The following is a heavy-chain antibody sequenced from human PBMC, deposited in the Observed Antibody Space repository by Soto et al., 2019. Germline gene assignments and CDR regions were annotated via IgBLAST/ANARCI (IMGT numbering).Heavy chain of an antibody. CDR3: AREIQLLWFGEPHNWFDP. V-gene: IGHV4-31*03. CDR1: GGSISSGGYY. Sequence: QVQLQESGPGLVKPSQTLSLTCTVSGGSISSGGYYWSWIRQHPGKGLEWIGYIYYSGSTYYNPSLKRRVTISVDTSKNQFSLKLSSVTAADTAVYYCAREIQLLWFGEPHNWFDPWGQGTLVTVSS. J-gene: IGHJ5*02. D-gene: IGHD3-10*01. CDR2: IYYSGST.